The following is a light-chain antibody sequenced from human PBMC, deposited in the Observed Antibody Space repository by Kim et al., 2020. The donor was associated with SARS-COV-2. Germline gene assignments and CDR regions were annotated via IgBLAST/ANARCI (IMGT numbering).Light chain of an antibody. V-gene: IGLV3-9*01. J-gene: IGLJ2*01. CDR3: QVWDSSTVV. CDR2: RDD. CDR1: NIVRKN. Sequence: VALGQTATITCGGNNIVRKNVHWYQQKAGQAPVLVIYRDDNRPSGIPERFSGSNSGNTATLTISRAQVGDEADYYCQVWDSSTVVFGGGTQLTVL.